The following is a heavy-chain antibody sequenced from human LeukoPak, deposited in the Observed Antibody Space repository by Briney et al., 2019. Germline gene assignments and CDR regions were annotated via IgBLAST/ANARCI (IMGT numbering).Heavy chain of an antibody. J-gene: IGHJ5*02. V-gene: IGHV4-31*03. CDR3: ARGLVATIRFDP. D-gene: IGHD5-12*01. CDR1: GGSVSSSSYY. CDR2: IYYSGST. Sequence: SETLSLTCTVSGGSVSSSSYYWGWIRQPPGKGLEWIGYIYYSGSTYYNPSLKSRVTISVDTSKNQFSLKLSSVTAADTAVYYCARGLVATIRFDPWSQGTLVTVSS.